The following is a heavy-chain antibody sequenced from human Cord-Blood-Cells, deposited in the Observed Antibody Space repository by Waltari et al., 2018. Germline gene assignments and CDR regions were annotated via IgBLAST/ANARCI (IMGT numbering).Heavy chain of an antibody. J-gene: IGHJ3*02. D-gene: IGHD1-1*01. Sequence: QVQLVQSGAEVKKPGSSVKVSCKASGGTFSSYAISWVRQAPGQGLEWMGGIIPILDIANYAQKCQGRVTITADESTSTAYMELSSLRSEDTAVYYCARDRELENSDAFDIWGQGTMVTVSS. CDR1: GGTFSSYA. CDR3: ARDRELENSDAFDI. CDR2: IIPILDIA. V-gene: IGHV1-69*04.